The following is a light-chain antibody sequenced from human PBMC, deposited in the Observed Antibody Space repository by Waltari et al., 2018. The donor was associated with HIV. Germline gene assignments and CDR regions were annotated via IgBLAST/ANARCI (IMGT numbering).Light chain of an antibody. J-gene: IGLJ3*02. CDR1: SSNIERNY. CDR2: KDN. CDR3: AVWDESLDGWL. Sequence: QSELTQSPPASGTPGQRITISCSGSSSNIERNYVYWYKQFPGPTPKVLIYKDNERPSGVPDRISGSKSGTSASLLISGLRSDDEADYYCAVWDESLDGWLFGGGTKLTVL. V-gene: IGLV1-47*01.